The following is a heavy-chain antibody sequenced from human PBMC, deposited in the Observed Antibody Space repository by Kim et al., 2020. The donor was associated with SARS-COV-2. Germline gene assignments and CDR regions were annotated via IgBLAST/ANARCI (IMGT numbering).Heavy chain of an antibody. V-gene: IGHV3-33*05. J-gene: IGHJ4*02. D-gene: IGHD6-13*01. Sequence: GGSLRLSCAASGFTFSSYGMHWVRQAPGKGLEWVAVISYDGSNKYYADSVKGRFTISRDNSKNTLYLQMNSLRAEDTAVYYCARDPGIAAAAYFDYWGQG. CDR2: ISYDGSNK. CDR3: ARDPGIAAAAYFDY. CDR1: GFTFSSYG.